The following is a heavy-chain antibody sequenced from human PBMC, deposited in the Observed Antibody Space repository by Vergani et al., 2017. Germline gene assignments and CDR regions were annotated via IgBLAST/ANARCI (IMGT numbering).Heavy chain of an antibody. CDR2: IIPVLGKT. V-gene: IGHV1-69*08. CDR3: ARDPRGYGGDPEDYYYGMDV. D-gene: IGHD2-21*02. CDR1: GATFRSNT. Sequence: QVQLVQSGAEVKKPGSSVKVSCKASGATFRSNTISWVRQVPGQGLEWMGRIIPVLGKTKYAQDFQGRLTITADTSTSTAYMELTSLRSQDPAVSYCARDPRGYGGDPEDYYYGMDVWGQGTTVTVSS. J-gene: IGHJ6*02.